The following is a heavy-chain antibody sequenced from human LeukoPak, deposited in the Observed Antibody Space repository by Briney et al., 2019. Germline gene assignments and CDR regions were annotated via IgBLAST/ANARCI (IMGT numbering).Heavy chain of an antibody. J-gene: IGHJ4*02. CDR1: VYFKTVYR. V-gene: IGHV4-59*12. CDR2: IYYSGTT. Sequence: EASETLSLTCSVSVYFKTVYRWSWIRQSPGKGLEWIGYIYYSGTTHYNPSLKSRATISLDTSRNQFSLKLTSVTAADTAVYYCARDVSQGGHPRVDYWGQGTLVTVSS. CDR3: ARDVSQGGHPRVDY. D-gene: IGHD2-15*01.